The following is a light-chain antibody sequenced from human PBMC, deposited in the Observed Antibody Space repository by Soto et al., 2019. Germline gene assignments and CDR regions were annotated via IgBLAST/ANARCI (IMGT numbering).Light chain of an antibody. CDR1: LGIANY. Sequence: DIQMTQSPPSLSASVGDRVTISCRASLGIANYVLWYQQRPGKVPKLLIYGASSLLSGVPSRFSGSGSGTDFTLTISSLQPEDVGTYYCQKYKSAMWTFGQGTKVEI. CDR2: GAS. J-gene: IGKJ1*01. CDR3: QKYKSAMWT. V-gene: IGKV1-27*01.